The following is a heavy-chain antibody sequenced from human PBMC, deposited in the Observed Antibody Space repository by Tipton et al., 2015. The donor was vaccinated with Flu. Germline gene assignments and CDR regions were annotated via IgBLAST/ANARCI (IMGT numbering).Heavy chain of an antibody. CDR3: ARGGKSYSSGWHGP. CDR2: IYYSGST. V-gene: IGHV4-59*01. J-gene: IGHJ5*02. D-gene: IGHD6-19*01. Sequence: TLSLTCTVSGGSISSYYWNWIRQPPGKGLEWIGYIYYSGSTNYNPSLKSRVTMSVDAPKNEFSLKVRSVTAADTAVYYCARGGKSYSSGWHGPWGQGTLVTVSS. CDR1: GGSISSYY.